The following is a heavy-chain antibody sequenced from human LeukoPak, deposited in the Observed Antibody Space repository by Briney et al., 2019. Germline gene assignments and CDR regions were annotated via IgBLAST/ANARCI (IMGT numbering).Heavy chain of an antibody. J-gene: IGHJ6*03. CDR3: ARQRKYQLLFGYYYYMDV. V-gene: IGHV4-59*01. Sequence: SETLSLTCTVSGGSISSYYWSWIRQPPGKGLEGIGYIYYSGSTNYNPSLKRRVTISVDTSKNQFSLKLSFVTAADTAVYYCARQRKYQLLFGYYYYMDVWGKGTTVTVSS. D-gene: IGHD2-2*01. CDR1: GGSISSYY. CDR2: IYYSGST.